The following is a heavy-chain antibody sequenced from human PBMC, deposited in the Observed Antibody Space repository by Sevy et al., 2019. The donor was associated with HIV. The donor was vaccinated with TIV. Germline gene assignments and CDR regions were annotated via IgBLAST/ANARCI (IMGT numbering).Heavy chain of an antibody. CDR3: ASDGDTMPVPGPNGYFDF. CDR1: GFTFSRYD. Sequence: GGSLRLSCAASGFTFSRYDMHWVRQVAGKGLEWISAIDNTEGKYYTGSVKARFTISREDAENSLYLQMISLRVVDTAVYYCASDGDTMPVPGPNGYFDFWGRGTLVTVSS. CDR2: IDNTEGK. D-gene: IGHD2-2*01. J-gene: IGHJ2*01. V-gene: IGHV3-13*01.